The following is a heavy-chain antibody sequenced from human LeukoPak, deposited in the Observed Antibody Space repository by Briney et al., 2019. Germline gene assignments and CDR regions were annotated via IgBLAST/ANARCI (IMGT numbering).Heavy chain of an antibody. CDR2: VIDNGGFT. CDR1: GFTFSSYA. CDR3: ARGKSSRPALDI. D-gene: IGHD6-6*01. J-gene: IGHJ3*02. V-gene: IGHV3-23*01. Sequence: GGSLRLSCAASGFTFSSYAITWVRQAPGKGLEWVSTVIDNGGFTYYADSVKGRFTISRDNSKGALYLQMNSLRVEDTAVYYCARGKSSRPALDIWGQGTMVTVSS.